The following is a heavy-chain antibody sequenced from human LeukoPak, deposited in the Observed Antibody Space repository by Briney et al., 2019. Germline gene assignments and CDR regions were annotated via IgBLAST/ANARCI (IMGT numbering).Heavy chain of an antibody. CDR3: ARGSWGGWFGELHQRDYYYYMDV. Sequence: GGSLRLSCAASGFTFSSYEMNWVRQAPGKGLEWVSYISSSGSTIYYADSVKGRFTISRDNAKNSLYLQMNSLRAEDTAVYYCARGSWGGWFGELHQRDYYYYMDVWGKGTTVTISS. D-gene: IGHD3-10*01. V-gene: IGHV3-48*03. CDR2: ISSSGSTI. CDR1: GFTFSSYE. J-gene: IGHJ6*03.